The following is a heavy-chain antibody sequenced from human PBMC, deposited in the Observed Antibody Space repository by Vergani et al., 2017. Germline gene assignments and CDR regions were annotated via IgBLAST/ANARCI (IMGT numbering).Heavy chain of an antibody. D-gene: IGHD3-22*01. CDR1: GGTFSSYS. J-gene: IGHJ6*02. CDR3: ASSSELTTTLRYYYYGMDV. V-gene: IGHV1-69*02. CDR2: IIPVLGIT. Sequence: QVQLVQSGAEVKKPGSSVKVSCKASGGTFSSYSLSWVRQAPGQGLEWMGRIIPVLGITNYAQKFQGRVTMTADRSTSTAYMKLSTLRSEDTAVYYCASSSELTTTLRYYYYGMDVWGQGTTVTVSS.